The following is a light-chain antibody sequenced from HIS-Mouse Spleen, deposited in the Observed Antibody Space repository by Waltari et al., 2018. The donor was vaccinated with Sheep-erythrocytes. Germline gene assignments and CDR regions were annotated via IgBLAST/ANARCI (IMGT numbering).Light chain of an antibody. Sequence: QSALTQPRAVSGSPGQAVTIACTGTSSDVGGYNYVPCYQPHPGKAPKLMIYDVSKRPSGVPDRFSGSKSGNTASLTISGLQAEDEADYYCCSYAGSYNHVFATGTKVTVL. V-gene: IGLV2-11*01. CDR1: SSDVGGYNY. CDR2: DVS. CDR3: CSYAGSYNHV. J-gene: IGLJ1*01.